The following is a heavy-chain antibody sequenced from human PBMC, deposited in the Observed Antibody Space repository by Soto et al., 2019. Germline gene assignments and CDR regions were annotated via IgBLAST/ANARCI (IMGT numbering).Heavy chain of an antibody. D-gene: IGHD6-13*01. CDR1: GFSLSNAVLG. CDR3: ASTYSTSWYWFDP. Sequence: QVTVKESGPLLVKPTETLTLTCTVSGFSLSNAVLGVSWIRQPPGKALEWLAHIFSDDEKSYSTSLKSRLTISKDTSKSQVVLTMTNMDPVDTATYYCASTYSTSWYWFDPWGQGTMVTVSS. V-gene: IGHV2-26*04. J-gene: IGHJ5*02. CDR2: IFSDDEK.